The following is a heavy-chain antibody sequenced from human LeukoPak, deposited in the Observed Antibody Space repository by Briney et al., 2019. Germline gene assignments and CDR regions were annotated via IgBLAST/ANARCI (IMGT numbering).Heavy chain of an antibody. Sequence: SETLSLTCSVSGGSIRSYYWSWIRQPPGKGLEWIGYLYDSGSTNYNPSLKSRLTISVDTSKSQFSLELTSVTAADTAVYYCARETGGSHDYWGQGTLVTVSS. CDR1: GGSIRSYY. D-gene: IGHD7-27*01. J-gene: IGHJ4*02. V-gene: IGHV4-59*01. CDR3: ARETGGSHDY. CDR2: LYDSGST.